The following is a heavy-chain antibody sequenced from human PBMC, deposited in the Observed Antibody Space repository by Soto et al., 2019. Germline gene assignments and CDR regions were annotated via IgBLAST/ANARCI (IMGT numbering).Heavy chain of an antibody. V-gene: IGHV2-70*04. Sequence: SGPTLVNPTQTLTLTRTFSGFSLSTTGMRVSWIRQPPGKALEWLARIDWDDDKFYTTSLKTRLTISKDTSKNQVVLTMTNMDPVDTATYFCARIPGWLQGFDSWGQGTLVTVS. CDR1: GFSLSTTGMR. D-gene: IGHD6-19*01. CDR2: IDWDDDK. CDR3: ARIPGWLQGFDS. J-gene: IGHJ4*02.